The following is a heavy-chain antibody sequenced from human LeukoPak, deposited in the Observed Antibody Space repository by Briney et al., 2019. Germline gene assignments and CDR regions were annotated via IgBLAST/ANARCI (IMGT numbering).Heavy chain of an antibody. J-gene: IGHJ6*02. Sequence: SETLSLTCTVSGASISSYYWSWIRQPPGKGLEWIGYIHHSGAGYYNPSLKSRVTISVDTSKKPFSLKVISVTAADTAVYYCARAGAPYGSGNYYNSDVWGQGTTVTVSS. CDR3: ARAGAPYGSGNYYNSDV. V-gene: IGHV4-59*01. CDR2: IHHSGAG. D-gene: IGHD3-10*01. CDR1: GASISSYY.